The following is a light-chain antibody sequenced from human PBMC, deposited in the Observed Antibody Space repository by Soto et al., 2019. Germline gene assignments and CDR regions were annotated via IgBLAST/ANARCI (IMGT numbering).Light chain of an antibody. CDR1: QSVLYNSNNKNH. Sequence: DFVMTQAPDSLAVSLGERATINCKSSQSVLYNSNNKNHLGWFQQKPGHPPKLLIYGASFRPSGVPDRFSGSGSGTDFTLTTSSLQAEAVAVYYCHQYYSIPFTFGQGTKLEI. J-gene: IGKJ2*01. CDR3: HQYYSIPFT. CDR2: GAS. V-gene: IGKV4-1*01.